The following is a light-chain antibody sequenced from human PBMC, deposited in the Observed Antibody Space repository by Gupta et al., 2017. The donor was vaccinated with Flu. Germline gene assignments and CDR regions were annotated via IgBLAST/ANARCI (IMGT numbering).Light chain of an antibody. CDR2: LGS. Sequence: EIVISQSPLSRSVTPGEPASISCRSSQSLLQTNGYTYLDWYLQKSGQSPQLLIYLGSNRASGVPDRFRASGSGKDFTLKISIVEAEDVGIYYCMQCLAARKTFGQGTKLEIK. J-gene: IGKJ2*01. CDR3: MQCLAARKT. V-gene: IGKV2-28*01. CDR1: QSLLQTNGYTY.